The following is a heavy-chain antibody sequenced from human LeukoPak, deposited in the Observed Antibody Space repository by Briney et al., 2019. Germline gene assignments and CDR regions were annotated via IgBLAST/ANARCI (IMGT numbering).Heavy chain of an antibody. CDR1: SGSIRSDGYY. CDR2: IYYSGST. V-gene: IGHV4-30-2*03. D-gene: IGHD3-22*01. J-gene: IGHJ6*02. CDR3: ARRIEYYDSSGYYWIDYYYYYGMDV. Sequence: PSQTLSLACTVSSGSIRSDGYYWSWIRQHPGKGLEWIGSIYYSGSTYYNPSLKSRVTISVDTSKNQFSLKLSSVTAADTAVYYCARRIEYYDSSGYYWIDYYYYYGMDVWGQGTTVTVSS.